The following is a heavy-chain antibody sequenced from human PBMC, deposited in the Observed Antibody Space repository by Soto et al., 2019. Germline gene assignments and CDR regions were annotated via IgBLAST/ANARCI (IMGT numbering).Heavy chain of an antibody. Sequence: SVKVSCKASGYTFTGYYMHWVRQAPGQGLEWMGWINPNSGGTNYAQKFQGRVTMTRDTSISTAYMELSRLRSDDTAVYYCARASNRLYYYYYRMDVWGQGTTVPVSS. J-gene: IGHJ6*02. CDR1: GYTFTGYY. D-gene: IGHD7-27*01. V-gene: IGHV1-2*02. CDR2: INPNSGGT. CDR3: ARASNRLYYYYYRMDV.